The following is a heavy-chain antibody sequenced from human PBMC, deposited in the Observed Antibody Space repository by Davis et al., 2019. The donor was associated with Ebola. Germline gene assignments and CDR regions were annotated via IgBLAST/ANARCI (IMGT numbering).Heavy chain of an antibody. CDR2: ISTSSTYI. D-gene: IGHD2-2*01. Sequence: GESLKISCAASGFTFGSYSMSWVRQAPGKGLEWVSCISTSSTYIYYADSVKGRFTISRDNAKNSLYLQMNSLTADDTAVYYCARDPTMLYYFDYWGQGTPVTVSS. J-gene: IGHJ4*02. CDR1: GFTFGSYS. CDR3: ARDPTMLYYFDY. V-gene: IGHV3-21*01.